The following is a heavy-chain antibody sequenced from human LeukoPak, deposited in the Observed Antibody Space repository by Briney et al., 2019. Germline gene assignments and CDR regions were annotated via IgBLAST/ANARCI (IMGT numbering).Heavy chain of an antibody. CDR3: ARGTDVQWDY. CDR2: VYSSGST. Sequence: SETLSLTCTVSGGSISSYYWSWIRQPPGKGLEWIGYVYSSGSTYYNPSLKSRVTISLDSSKSQFSLRLNSVAAADTAVYYCARGTDVQWDYWGQGTLVIVSS. D-gene: IGHD6-19*01. J-gene: IGHJ4*02. CDR1: GGSISSYY. V-gene: IGHV4-59*01.